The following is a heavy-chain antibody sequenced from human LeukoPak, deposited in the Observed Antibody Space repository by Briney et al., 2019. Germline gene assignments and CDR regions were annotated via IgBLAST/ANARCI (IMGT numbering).Heavy chain of an antibody. V-gene: IGHV3-30-3*01. J-gene: IGHJ6*02. CDR3: ARDKSSGSYFKYYYGMDV. CDR1: GFTFSSYA. CDR2: ISYDGNKK. Sequence: GGSLRLSCAASGFTFSSYAMHWVRQAPGKGPEKVAFISYDGNKKDYADSVKGRFIISRDNSKNTLYLQMNSLRAEDTAVYYCARDKSSGSYFKYYYGMDVWGQGTTVTVSS. D-gene: IGHD1-26*01.